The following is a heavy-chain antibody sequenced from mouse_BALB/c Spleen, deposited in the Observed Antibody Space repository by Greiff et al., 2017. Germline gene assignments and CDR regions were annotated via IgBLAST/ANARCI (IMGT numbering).Heavy chain of an antibody. CDR1: GYSFTGYF. J-gene: IGHJ1*01. CDR2: INPYNGDT. Sequence: EVKLQESGPELVKPGASVKISCKASGYSFTGYFMNWVKQSHGKSLEWIGRINPYNGDTFYNQKFKGKATLTVDKSSSTAHMELLSLTSEDSAVYYCGYYYYGSSWYFDVWGAGTTVTVSS. V-gene: IGHV1-37*01. D-gene: IGHD1-1*01. CDR3: GYYYYGSSWYFDV.